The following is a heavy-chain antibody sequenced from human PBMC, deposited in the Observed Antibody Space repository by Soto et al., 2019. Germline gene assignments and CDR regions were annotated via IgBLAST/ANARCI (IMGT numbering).Heavy chain of an antibody. V-gene: IGHV1-18*01. Sequence: QVQLVQSGAEVKKPGASVKVSCKASGYTFTSYGISWVRQAPGQGLEWMGWISAYNGNTNYAQKLQGRVTMTTDTSTSTAYMELRSLRSDDTAVYYCARARITIFGVVTATDAFDIWGQGTMVTVSS. CDR3: ARARITIFGVVTATDAFDI. CDR1: GYTFTSYG. D-gene: IGHD3-3*01. J-gene: IGHJ3*02. CDR2: ISAYNGNT.